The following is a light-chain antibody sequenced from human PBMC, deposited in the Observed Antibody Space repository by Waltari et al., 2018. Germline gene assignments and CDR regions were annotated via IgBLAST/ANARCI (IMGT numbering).Light chain of an antibody. J-gene: IGLJ2*01. CDR3: SSYSSVTNVV. CDR2: DVS. CDR1: SSDVGGHPY. V-gene: IGLV2-14*01. Sequence: QSALTQPASLSGSPGQSITISCTGTSSDVGGHPYVSWYQQHPGEAPKLIIYDVSSRPSGVSPRFSSSRSGNTASLTISGLRTEDEADYYCSSYSSVTNVVFGGGTKLTVL.